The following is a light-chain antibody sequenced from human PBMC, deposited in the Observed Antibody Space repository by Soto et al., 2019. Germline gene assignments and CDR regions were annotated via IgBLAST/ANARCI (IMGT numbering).Light chain of an antibody. CDR2: KAS. V-gene: IGKV1-5*03. CDR1: QIIRSG. Sequence: DIQMTQSPSTLSASVGDRVTITCRASQIIRSGLAWYHQKPGKAPKLLIYKASSLESGVPSRFSGSGSGTEFTLTISSLQPDDFATYYCQQYNSYAWTFGQGTKVEIK. J-gene: IGKJ1*01. CDR3: QQYNSYAWT.